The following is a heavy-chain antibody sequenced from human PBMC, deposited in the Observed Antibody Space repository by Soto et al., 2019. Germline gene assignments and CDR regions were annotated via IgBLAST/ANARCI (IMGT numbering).Heavy chain of an antibody. Sequence: SQTLSLPCALTGDSVSSNSAGWSWVRQSPSRGLEWLGRTYYRSKWYYEYAVSVRGRITINPDTSKNQYSLQLNSVTPEDTAVYFCARGEQYSGRIFDYWGQGTLVTGSS. D-gene: IGHD1-26*01. CDR1: GDSVSSNSAG. CDR2: TYYRSKWYY. J-gene: IGHJ4*01. CDR3: ARGEQYSGRIFDY. V-gene: IGHV6-1*01.